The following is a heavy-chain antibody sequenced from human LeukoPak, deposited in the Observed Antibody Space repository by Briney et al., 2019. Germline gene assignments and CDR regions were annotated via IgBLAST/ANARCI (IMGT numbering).Heavy chain of an antibody. CDR2: INHSGST. CDR1: GGSFSGYY. D-gene: IGHD6-13*01. V-gene: IGHV4-34*01. J-gene: IGHJ4*02. Sequence: PSETLSLTCAVYGGSFSGYYWSWIRQPPGKGLEWIGEINHSGSTNYNPSLKSRVTISVDTSKNQFSLKLSSVTAADTAVYYCARGLGRDSWYTDYWGQGTLVTVSS. CDR3: ARGLGRDSWYTDY.